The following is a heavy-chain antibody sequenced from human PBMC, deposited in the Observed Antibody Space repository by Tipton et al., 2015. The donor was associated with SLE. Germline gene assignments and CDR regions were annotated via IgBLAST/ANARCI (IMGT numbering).Heavy chain of an antibody. CDR3: ARMGLCTTTTCNEGAFDV. Sequence: TLSLTCTVSGDSINSDGYFWTWIRQPPGKGLEWIGHIYYGGTIHYNPSLKSRVTMSVDTSKSQFSLKLTFVSAADTAIYYCARMGLCTTTTCNEGAFDVWGQGSMVTVSS. V-gene: IGHV4-61*08. CDR2: IYYGGTI. D-gene: IGHD2-2*01. J-gene: IGHJ3*01. CDR1: GDSINSDGYF.